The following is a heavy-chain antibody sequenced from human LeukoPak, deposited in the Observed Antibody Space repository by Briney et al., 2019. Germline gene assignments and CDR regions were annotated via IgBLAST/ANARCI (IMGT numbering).Heavy chain of an antibody. J-gene: IGHJ3*02. Sequence: GGSLRLSCAAPGFTFSSYWMTWVRQAPGKGLEWVSFISSSRSYIYYADSVKGRFTISRDNAKNSLYLQMNSLRAEDTAVYYCAREFGSGWDAFDIWGQGTMVTVSS. CDR2: ISSSRSYI. CDR1: GFTFSSYW. V-gene: IGHV3-21*01. CDR3: AREFGSGWDAFDI. D-gene: IGHD6-19*01.